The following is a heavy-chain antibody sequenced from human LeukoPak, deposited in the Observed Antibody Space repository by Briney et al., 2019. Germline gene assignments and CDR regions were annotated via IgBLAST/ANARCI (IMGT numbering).Heavy chain of an antibody. CDR2: ISSSGDTI. J-gene: IGHJ4*02. Sequence: GGSLRRSCAASGFSFSSYEMNWVRQAPGKGLEWVSYISSSGDTIYYADSVKGRFTISRDNAKNSLYLQMNSLRADDTAVYYCARDFTGYSGSFLDYWGQGTLVIVSS. D-gene: IGHD1-26*01. CDR1: GFSFSSYE. CDR3: ARDFTGYSGSFLDY. V-gene: IGHV3-48*03.